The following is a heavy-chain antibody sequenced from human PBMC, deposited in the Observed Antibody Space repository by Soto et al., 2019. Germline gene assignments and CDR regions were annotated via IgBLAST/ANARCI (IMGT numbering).Heavy chain of an antibody. CDR1: GFTFSSYA. D-gene: IGHD1-1*01. Sequence: PGGSLRLSCAASGFTFSSYAMSWVRQAPGKGLEWVSAISGSGGSTYYADSVKGRFTISRDNSKNTLYLQTNSLRAEDTAVYYCAKERTKSTTGTADYWGQGTLVTVSS. CDR2: ISGSGGST. V-gene: IGHV3-23*01. CDR3: AKERTKSTTGTADY. J-gene: IGHJ4*02.